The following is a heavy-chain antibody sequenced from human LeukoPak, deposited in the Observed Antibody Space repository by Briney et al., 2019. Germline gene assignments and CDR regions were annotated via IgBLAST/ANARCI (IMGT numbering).Heavy chain of an antibody. Sequence: SETLSLTCTVSGGSISSGDYYWSWIRQPPGKGLEWIGYIYYSGSTYYNPSLKSRVTISVDTSKNQFSLKLSSVTAADTAVYYCARGAPIFGVVITRYYFDYWGQGTLVTVSS. D-gene: IGHD3-3*01. V-gene: IGHV4-30-4*01. CDR3: ARGAPIFGVVITRYYFDY. J-gene: IGHJ4*02. CDR2: IYYSGST. CDR1: GGSISSGDYY.